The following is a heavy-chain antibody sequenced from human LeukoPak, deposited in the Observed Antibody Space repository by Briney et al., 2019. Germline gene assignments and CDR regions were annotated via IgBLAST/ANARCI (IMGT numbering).Heavy chain of an antibody. CDR2: IYYSGTT. V-gene: IGHV4-61*08. J-gene: IGHJ4*02. Sequence: SETLSLTCTVSGGSISSGGYYWSWIRQPPGKGLEWIAYIYYSGTTNYNPPLRSRVTISLDTSKNQFSLNLSAMTAADTAVYYCARGTYSGTWPYDYWGQGTLVTVSS. CDR3: ARGTYSGTWPYDY. D-gene: IGHD6-13*01. CDR1: GGSISSGGYY.